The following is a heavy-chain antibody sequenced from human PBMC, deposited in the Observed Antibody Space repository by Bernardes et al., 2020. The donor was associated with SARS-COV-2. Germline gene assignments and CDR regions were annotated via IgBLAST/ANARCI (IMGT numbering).Heavy chain of an antibody. CDR3: ARDSSTVTTSYYYYYGMDV. CDR1: GFTFSSYW. V-gene: IGHV3-7*01. Sequence: GGSLRLSCAASGFTFSSYWMSWVRQAPGKGLEWVANIKQDGSEKYYVDSVKGRFTISRDNAKNSLYLQMNSLRAEDTAVYYCARDSSTVTTSYYYYYGMDVWGQGTTVTVSS. D-gene: IGHD4-17*01. CDR2: IKQDGSEK. J-gene: IGHJ6*02.